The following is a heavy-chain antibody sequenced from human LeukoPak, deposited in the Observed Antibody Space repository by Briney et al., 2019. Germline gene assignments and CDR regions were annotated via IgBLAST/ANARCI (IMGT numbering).Heavy chain of an antibody. Sequence: GASVKVSCKASGYTFTGYYMQWVGQAPGQGMEWMGGINPNSGGTNYAQNFQGRVTMTRDTSISTAYMELSRLRSDDTAVYYCARDASVVVVPAAISFIDYWGQGTLVTVSS. CDR2: INPNSGGT. J-gene: IGHJ4*02. D-gene: IGHD2-2*01. CDR3: ARDASVVVVPAAISFIDY. CDR1: GYTFTGYY. V-gene: IGHV1-2*02.